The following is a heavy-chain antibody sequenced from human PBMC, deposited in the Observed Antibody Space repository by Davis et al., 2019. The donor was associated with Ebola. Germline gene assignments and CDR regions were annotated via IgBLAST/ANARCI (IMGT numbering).Heavy chain of an antibody. CDR3: ARGWLRGGLDV. V-gene: IGHV6-1*01. CDR1: GDTVSSIDGA. J-gene: IGHJ6*04. D-gene: IGHD5-18*01. CDR2: TYYSSKWYH. Sequence: HSQTLSLTCDISGDTVSSIDGAWNWIRQSPSRGLEWLGRTYYSSKWYHDYATSVKSRITINLDTSKNQFSLQLNSVTPEDTALYYCARGWLRGGLDVWGEGTTVTVSS.